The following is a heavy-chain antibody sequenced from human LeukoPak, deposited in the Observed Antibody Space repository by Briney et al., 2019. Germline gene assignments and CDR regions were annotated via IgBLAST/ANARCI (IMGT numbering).Heavy chain of an antibody. D-gene: IGHD5-18*01. CDR2: INPNSGGT. CDR1: GYTFTGYY. CDR3: ARDPRSYGYIDY. V-gene: IGHV1-2*02. J-gene: IGHJ4*02. Sequence: ASVKVSCKASGYTFTGYYMHWVRQAPGQGLEWMGWINPNSGGTNYAQKFQGRVTMTRDTSTSTAYMELSRLRSDDTAVYYCARDPRSYGYIDYWGQGTLVTVSS.